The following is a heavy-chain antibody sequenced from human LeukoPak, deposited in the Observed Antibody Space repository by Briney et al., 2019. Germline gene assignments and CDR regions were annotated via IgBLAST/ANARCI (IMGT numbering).Heavy chain of an antibody. CDR2: IRYDGSNK. V-gene: IGHV3-30*02. Sequence: HPGGSLRLSCAASGFTFSSYVMHWVRQAPGKGLEWVAFIRYDGSNKYYADSVKGRFTISRDNSKNTLYLQMNSLRAEDTAVYYCAKALLRFLEWTFDPWGQGTLVTVSS. D-gene: IGHD3-3*01. CDR3: AKALLRFLEWTFDP. CDR1: GFTFSSYV. J-gene: IGHJ5*02.